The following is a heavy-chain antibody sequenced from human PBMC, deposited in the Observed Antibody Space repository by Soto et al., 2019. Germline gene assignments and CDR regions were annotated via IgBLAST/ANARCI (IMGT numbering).Heavy chain of an antibody. CDR1: GGSISSGDYY. CDR3: ARERPDGSRLDP. CDR2: IYYSGST. V-gene: IGHV4-30-4*01. D-gene: IGHD6-13*01. Sequence: SETLSLTCTVSGGSISSGDYYWSWIRQPPGKGLEWIGYIYYSGSTYYNPSLKSRVTISVDTSKNQFSLKLSSVTAADTAVYYCARERPDGSRLDPWGQGTLVTVAS. J-gene: IGHJ5*02.